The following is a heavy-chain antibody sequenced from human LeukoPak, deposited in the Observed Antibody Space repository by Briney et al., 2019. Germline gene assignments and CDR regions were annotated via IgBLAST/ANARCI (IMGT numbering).Heavy chain of an antibody. D-gene: IGHD4-11*01. CDR1: GFTFSSYA. CDR3: VRDFSNYVAFFDS. V-gene: IGHV3-21*01. CDR2: ISGDSRYI. Sequence: PGGSLRLSCAASGFTFSSYAMSWVRQAPGKGLEWVSAISGDSRYIYYADSVRGRFTISRDNSKSALYLQMGSLRPEDTAMYYCVRDFSNYVAFFDSWGQGVLVTVSS. J-gene: IGHJ4*02.